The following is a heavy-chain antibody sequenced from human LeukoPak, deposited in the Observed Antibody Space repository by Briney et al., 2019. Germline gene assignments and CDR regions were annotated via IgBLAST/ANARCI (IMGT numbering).Heavy chain of an antibody. CDR3: ARGSYSSSWYFSWYFDL. CDR2: INHSGST. J-gene: IGHJ2*01. D-gene: IGHD6-13*01. Sequence: KPSETLSLTCAVYGGSFSGYYWSWVRQPPGKGLEWIGEINHSGSTNYNPSLKSRVTISVDASKNQFSLKLSSVTAADTAVYYCARGSYSSSWYFSWYFDLWGRGTLVTVSS. CDR1: GGSFSGYY. V-gene: IGHV4-34*01.